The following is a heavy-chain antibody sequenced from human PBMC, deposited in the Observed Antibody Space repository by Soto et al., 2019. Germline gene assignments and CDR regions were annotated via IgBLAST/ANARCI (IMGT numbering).Heavy chain of an antibody. D-gene: IGHD3-3*01. CDR3: ARGGKYDFWSGYSYYYYYGMDV. CDR1: GGTFSSYA. J-gene: IGHJ6*02. V-gene: IGHV1-69*13. Sequence: GASVKVSCKASGGTFSSYAISWVRQAPGQGLEWMGGIIPIFGTANYAQKFQGRVTITADESTSTAYMELSSLRSEDTAVYYCARGGKYDFWSGYSYYYYYGMDVWGQGTTVTVSS. CDR2: IIPIFGTA.